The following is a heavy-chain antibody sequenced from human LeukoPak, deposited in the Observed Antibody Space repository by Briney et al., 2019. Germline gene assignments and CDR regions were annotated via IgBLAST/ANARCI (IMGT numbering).Heavy chain of an antibody. V-gene: IGHV3-43*01. CDR3: AKEGGTMFFDS. Sequence: PGGSLRLSCVASGFNFRRYTMHWVRQVPGKGLEWVSLFSGNGKTTYYADSVKGRFTIFRDDSKNSVTLQMNSQRSDDSALYFCAKEGGTMFFDSWGQGTLVTVSS. D-gene: IGHD3-3*01. CDR1: GFNFRRYT. J-gene: IGHJ5*01. CDR2: FSGNGKTT.